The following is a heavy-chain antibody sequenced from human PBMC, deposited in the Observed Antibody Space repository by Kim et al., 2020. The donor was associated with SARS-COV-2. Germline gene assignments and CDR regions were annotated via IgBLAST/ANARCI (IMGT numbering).Heavy chain of an antibody. V-gene: IGHV3-11*04. J-gene: IGHJ4*02. CDR1: GFTFGDYY. CDR2: ISNRGTLI. CDR3: VRSRDILTPFDL. D-gene: IGHD3-9*01. Sequence: GGSLRLSCRASGFTFGDYYMTWIRQSPGKGLEWIGHISNRGTLIEYLDSVKGRFIISRDNAENSLFLQMSSLTVDDTGLYYCVRSRDILTPFDLWGQGTLVTVST.